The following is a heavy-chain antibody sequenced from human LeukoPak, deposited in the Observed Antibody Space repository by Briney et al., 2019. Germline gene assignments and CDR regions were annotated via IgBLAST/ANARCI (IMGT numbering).Heavy chain of an antibody. D-gene: IGHD5-24*01. V-gene: IGHV4-39*01. CDR2: IYYSGST. CDR3: ARHAVMVATRGRDY. J-gene: IGHJ4*02. Sequence: SDTLSLTCTVSGGSISSSSYYWGWIRQPPGKRLEGMVSIYYSGSTYSNPSPRGRVTISVDTSKNQFSLKLSSVTAADTAVYYCARHAVMVATRGRDYWGQGTLVTVSS. CDR1: GGSISSSSYY.